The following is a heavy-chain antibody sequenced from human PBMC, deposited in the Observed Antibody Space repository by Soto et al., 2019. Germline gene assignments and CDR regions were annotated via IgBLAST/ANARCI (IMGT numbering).Heavy chain of an antibody. J-gene: IGHJ4*02. Sequence: EVQLLESGGGLVQPGGSLRLSCTASGFTFSSHAMTWVRQAPGKGLEWVSGLSDSGGSIYYADSVKGRFTISRDNSMNTLYLQMNTLRAEDTAIYDCAKVSSSWYAGFFDLWGQGTLVPVSS. D-gene: IGHD6-13*01. CDR3: AKVSSSWYAGFFDL. CDR2: LSDSGGSI. CDR1: GFTFSSHA. V-gene: IGHV3-23*01.